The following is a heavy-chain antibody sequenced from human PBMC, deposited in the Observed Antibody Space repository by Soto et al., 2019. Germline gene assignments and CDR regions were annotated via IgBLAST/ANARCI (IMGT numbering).Heavy chain of an antibody. CDR2: ITSSGSYV. V-gene: IGHV3-21*01. CDR1: GFTFSRNT. Sequence: GGSLRLSCGTSGFTFSRNTMNWVRQAPGKGLEWVASITSSGSYVYYADSVKGRFSASRDNAKNSLSLQMDSLRPDDTAIYFCVKDEGIEAMDVWGQGTTVTVSS. J-gene: IGHJ6*02. D-gene: IGHD3-3*02. CDR3: VKDEGIEAMDV.